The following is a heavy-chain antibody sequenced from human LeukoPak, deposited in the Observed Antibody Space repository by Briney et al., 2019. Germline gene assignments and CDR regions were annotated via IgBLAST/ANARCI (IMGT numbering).Heavy chain of an antibody. CDR1: GGSFSGYY. V-gene: IGHV4-34*01. CDR3: ARVSGSGLDY. J-gene: IGHJ4*02. CDR2: INHSGST. D-gene: IGHD6-19*01. Sequence: SETLSLTCAVYGGSFSGYYWSWIRQPPGKGLEWIGEINHSGSTNYNPSLKSRVTISVDTSKNQFSLKLSSVTAADTAVYYCARVSGSGLDYWGQGTLVTVSS.